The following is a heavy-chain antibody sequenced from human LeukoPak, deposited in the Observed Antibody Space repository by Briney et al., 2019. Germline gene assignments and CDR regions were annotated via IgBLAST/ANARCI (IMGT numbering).Heavy chain of an antibody. Sequence: PGGSLRLSCAASGFTFSSYAMSWVRQAPGKGLEWVSAISGSGGSTYYADSVKGRFTISRDNSKNTLYLQMNSLRAEDTAVYYCAKGAAAGTTEHRWDYYYYYMDVWGKGTTVTVSS. CDR1: GFTFSSYA. V-gene: IGHV3-23*01. J-gene: IGHJ6*03. CDR3: AKGAAAGTTEHRWDYYYYYMDV. CDR2: ISGSGGST. D-gene: IGHD6-13*01.